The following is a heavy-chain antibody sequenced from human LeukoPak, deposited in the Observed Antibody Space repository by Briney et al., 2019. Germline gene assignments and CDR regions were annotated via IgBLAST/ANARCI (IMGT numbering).Heavy chain of an antibody. Sequence: PGGSLRLSCAASGFTFTSFAMSWVRQAPGKGLEWGANIKQDGSEKYYVDSVKGRFTISRDNAKNSLYLQMNSLRAEDTAVYYCARVRGDIRDGYTYYYYYMDGWGKGTTVTISS. J-gene: IGHJ6*03. D-gene: IGHD5-24*01. CDR1: GFTFTSFA. V-gene: IGHV3-7*01. CDR3: ARVRGDIRDGYTYYYYYMDG. CDR2: IKQDGSEK.